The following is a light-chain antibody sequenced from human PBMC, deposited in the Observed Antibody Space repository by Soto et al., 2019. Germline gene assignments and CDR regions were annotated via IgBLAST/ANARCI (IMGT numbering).Light chain of an antibody. Sequence: QSALTQPPSVSGSPGQSVTISCTGTSSDVGSYNRVSWYQQSPGTAPKLMIYEVSNRPSGVPDRFSGSKSGNTASLTISGPQAEDEADCYCSSYTSSSTSTVFGGGTQVTVL. J-gene: IGLJ2*01. CDR3: SSYTSSSTSTV. V-gene: IGLV2-18*02. CDR2: EVS. CDR1: SSDVGSYNR.